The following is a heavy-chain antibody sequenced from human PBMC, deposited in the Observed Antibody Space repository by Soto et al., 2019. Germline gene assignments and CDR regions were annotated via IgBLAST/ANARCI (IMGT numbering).Heavy chain of an antibody. Sequence: QVQLVQSGAEVQKPGSSVKVSCKASGDTFSSYSITWVRQAPGQGLEWMGRIFPILDKTNYAQNFQGRVAITADESTSTAYMELSSLTSKDTAVYYCARGYCTTTSCYYFDYWGQGTLVTVSS. CDR1: GDTFSSYS. J-gene: IGHJ4*02. V-gene: IGHV1-69*08. D-gene: IGHD2-2*01. CDR3: ARGYCTTTSCYYFDY. CDR2: IFPILDKT.